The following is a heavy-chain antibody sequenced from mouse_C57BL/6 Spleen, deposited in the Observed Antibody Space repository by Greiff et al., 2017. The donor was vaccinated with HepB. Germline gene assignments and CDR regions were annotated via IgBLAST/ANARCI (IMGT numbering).Heavy chain of an antibody. Sequence: VQLQQSGPELVKPGASVKISCKASGYAFSSSWMNWVKQRPGKGLEWIGRINPGDGDTNYNGKFKGKATLTADKSSSTAYMQLSSLTSEDSAVYFCAREYYYGNWYFDVWGTGTTVTVSS. CDR2: INPGDGDT. J-gene: IGHJ1*03. V-gene: IGHV1-82*01. D-gene: IGHD1-1*01. CDR3: AREYYYGNWYFDV. CDR1: GYAFSSSW.